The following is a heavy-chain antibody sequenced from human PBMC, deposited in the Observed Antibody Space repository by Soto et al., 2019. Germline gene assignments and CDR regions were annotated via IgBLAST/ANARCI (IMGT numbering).Heavy chain of an antibody. J-gene: IGHJ4*02. V-gene: IGHV3-30-3*01. D-gene: IGHD6-19*01. CDR3: ARTPTSGYGEQWLEGGIDY. CDR1: GFTFSSYA. CDR2: ISYDGSNK. Sequence: GGSLRLSCAASGFTFSSYAMHWVRQAPGKGLEWVAVISYDGSNKYYADSVKGRFTISRDNSKNTLYLQMNSLRAEDTAVYYCARTPTSGYGEQWLEGGIDYWGQGTLVTVSS.